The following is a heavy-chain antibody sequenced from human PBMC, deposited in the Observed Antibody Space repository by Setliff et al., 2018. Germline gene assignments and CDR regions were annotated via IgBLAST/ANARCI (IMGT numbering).Heavy chain of an antibody. CDR2: ISYSGKA. Sequence: SETLSLTCTVSGASISSGTYYWAWIRQPPGKGLEWIGYISYSGKAHYNPSLESRVVISEDTSKKRFSLRLNSVTAADTAVYYCATTNWDFYYMDVWGKGTTVTVSS. V-gene: IGHV4-31*03. D-gene: IGHD1-1*01. CDR1: GASISSGTYY. J-gene: IGHJ6*03. CDR3: ATTNWDFYYMDV.